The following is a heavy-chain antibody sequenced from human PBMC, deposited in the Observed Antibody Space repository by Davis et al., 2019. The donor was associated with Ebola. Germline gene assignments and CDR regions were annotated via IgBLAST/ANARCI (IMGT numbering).Heavy chain of an antibody. D-gene: IGHD2-2*01. V-gene: IGHV2-5*08. CDR2: IYWDDDK. CDR1: GGSISSYYW. Sequence: TLSLTCTVSGGSISSYYWSWIRQPPGKALEWLALIYWDDDKRYSPSLKSRLTITKDTSKNQVVLTMTNMDPVDTATYYCAHRRWVVVQGWFDPWGQGTLVTVSS. J-gene: IGHJ5*02. CDR3: AHRRWVVVQGWFDP.